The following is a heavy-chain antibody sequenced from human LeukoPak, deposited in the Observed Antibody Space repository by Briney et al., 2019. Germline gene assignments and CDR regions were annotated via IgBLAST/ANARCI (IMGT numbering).Heavy chain of an antibody. V-gene: IGHV3-7*03. CDR1: GLNFRSSW. CDR2: INQDGSEK. J-gene: IGHJ4*02. Sequence: PGGPLRLSCAASGLNFRSSWMSWIRQAPGKGLERVANINQDGSEKYYVDSVKGRFTISRDNAKNSLYLQMNSLRVEDTAVYYCARAFYSYFDYWGQGTLVVVST. CDR3: ARAFYSYFDY. D-gene: IGHD2/OR15-2a*01.